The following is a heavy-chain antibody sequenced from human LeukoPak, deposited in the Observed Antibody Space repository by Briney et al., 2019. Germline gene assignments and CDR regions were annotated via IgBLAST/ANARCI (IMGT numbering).Heavy chain of an antibody. J-gene: IGHJ3*02. CDR3: ARDWHPDHCSSTSCYGYGAFDI. CDR2: INAYNGGT. Sequence: ASVKVSCKASNYTFTSYGMSWVRQAPGQGLEWMAWINAYNGGTNYAQKFQGRVTLTTDTPTSTAYMELRSLRSEDTAVYYCARDWHPDHCSSTSCYGYGAFDIWGQGTMVTVSS. V-gene: IGHV1-18*01. CDR1: NYTFTSYG. D-gene: IGHD2-2*01.